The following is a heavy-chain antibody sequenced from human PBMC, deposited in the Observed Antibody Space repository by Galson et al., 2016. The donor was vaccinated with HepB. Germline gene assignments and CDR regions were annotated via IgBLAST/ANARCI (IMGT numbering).Heavy chain of an antibody. CDR2: ITGSGGRS. Sequence: SLRLSCAVSGFTFSSYAMSWFRQAPGEGLEWVSSITGSGGRSDFADSVKGRFTISRDNSKNILFLQMNSLGAEDTAVYYCAKGYNILTGLIDYWGRGTLVTVSS. J-gene: IGHJ4*02. CDR1: GFTFSSYA. D-gene: IGHD3-9*01. V-gene: IGHV3-23*01. CDR3: AKGYNILTGLIDY.